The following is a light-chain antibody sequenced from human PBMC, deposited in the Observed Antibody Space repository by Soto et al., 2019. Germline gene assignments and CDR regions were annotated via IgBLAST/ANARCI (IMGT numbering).Light chain of an antibody. CDR3: QQRSDWFT. V-gene: IGKV3-11*01. CDR2: DAS. CDR1: QSVSSY. Sequence: ETVMTQSPGTLSVSLGERATLSCRASQSVSSYLAWYQQKPGQAPRLLIYDASKRATGIPARFSGSGSGTDFTLTISSLEPEDFAVYYCQQRSDWFTFGQGTRLEIK. J-gene: IGKJ5*01.